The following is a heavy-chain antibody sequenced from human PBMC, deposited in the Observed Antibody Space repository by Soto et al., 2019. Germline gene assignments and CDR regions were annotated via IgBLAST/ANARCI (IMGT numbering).Heavy chain of an antibody. CDR3: ARNIAVAGAENYYGMDV. D-gene: IGHD6-19*01. V-gene: IGHV1-2*04. Sequence: QVQLVQSGAEVKKPGASVKVSCTASGYTFTGYYMHWVRQAPGQGIEWMGWINPNSGGTNYAQKFQGWVTMTRDTSISTAYMELSRLRSDDTAVYYCARNIAVAGAENYYGMDVWGQGTTVTVSS. CDR1: GYTFTGYY. J-gene: IGHJ6*02. CDR2: INPNSGGT.